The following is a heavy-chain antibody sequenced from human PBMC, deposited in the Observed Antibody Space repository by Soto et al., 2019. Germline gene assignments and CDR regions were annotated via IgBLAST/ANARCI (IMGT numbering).Heavy chain of an antibody. CDR3: ASVVGAQLEPYFDY. CDR2: IIPIFGTA. J-gene: IGHJ4*02. CDR1: GGTFSSYA. Sequence: SVKVSCKASGGTFSSYAISWVRQAPGQGLEWMGGIIPIFGTANYAQKFQGRVTITADKSTSTAYMELSSLRSEDTAVYYCASVVGAQLEPYFDYWGQGTLVTVSS. V-gene: IGHV1-69*06. D-gene: IGHD1-26*01.